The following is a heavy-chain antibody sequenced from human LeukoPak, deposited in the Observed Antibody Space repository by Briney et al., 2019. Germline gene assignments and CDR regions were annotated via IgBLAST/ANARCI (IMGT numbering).Heavy chain of an antibody. D-gene: IGHD2-21*01. CDR2: ISSSGSTI. CDR3: ARSIPRDGGEN. CDR1: GFSFSSSG. J-gene: IGHJ4*02. Sequence: GGSLRLSCAASGFSFSSSGMHWVRQAPGKGLEWVSYISSSGSTIYYADSVKGRFTISRDNAKNSLYLQMNSLRAEDTAVYYCARSIPRDGGENWGQGTLVTVSS. V-gene: IGHV3-48*04.